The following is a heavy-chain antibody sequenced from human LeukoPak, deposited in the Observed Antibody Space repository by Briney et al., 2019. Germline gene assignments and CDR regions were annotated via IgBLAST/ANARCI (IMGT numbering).Heavy chain of an antibody. D-gene: IGHD5-18*01. Sequence: GGSLRLSCAASGFTFSSYGMNWVRQAPGKGLEWVSYISSSGNTIDYADSVKGRFAISRDNAKNSLYLQMVSLRAEDTAVYYCARLRGYSYGYGDYWGQGTLVTVSS. CDR3: ARLRGYSYGYGDY. J-gene: IGHJ4*02. CDR2: ISSSGNTI. CDR1: GFTFSSYG. V-gene: IGHV3-48*03.